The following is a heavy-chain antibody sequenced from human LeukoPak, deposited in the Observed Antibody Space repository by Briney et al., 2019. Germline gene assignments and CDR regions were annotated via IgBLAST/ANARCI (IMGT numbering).Heavy chain of an antibody. D-gene: IGHD2-8*01. J-gene: IGHJ6*02. Sequence: SETLSLTCAVDGGSFSVYYWSWIRQPPGKGLEWIGEINHSGSTNYNPSLKSRVTISVDTSKNQFSLKLSSVTAADTAVYYCARGIVLMVYHRFMDVWGQGTTVTVSS. CDR2: INHSGST. CDR3: ARGIVLMVYHRFMDV. CDR1: GGSFSVYY. V-gene: IGHV4-34*01.